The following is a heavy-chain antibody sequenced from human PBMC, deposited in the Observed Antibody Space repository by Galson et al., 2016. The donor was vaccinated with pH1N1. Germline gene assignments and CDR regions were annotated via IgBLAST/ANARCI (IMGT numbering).Heavy chain of an antibody. D-gene: IGHD3-10*01. V-gene: IGHV1-18*01. J-gene: IGHJ3*02. CDR1: GYTFSNYG. CDR2: ISAYYGNT. CDR3: ARDRGAFDI. Sequence: SVKVSCKASGYTFSNYGLTWVRQAPGQGLEWMGWISAYYGNTIYAQRFQGRVTMTTDTSTSTADMELGSLRPDETAIYYCARDRGAFDIWGQGTMVTVSS.